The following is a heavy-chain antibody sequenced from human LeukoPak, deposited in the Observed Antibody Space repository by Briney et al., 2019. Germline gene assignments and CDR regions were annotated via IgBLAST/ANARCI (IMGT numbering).Heavy chain of an antibody. V-gene: IGHV3-30*02. J-gene: IGHJ4*02. D-gene: IGHD3-10*01. CDR2: IRYDGSSK. Sequence: GGSLRLSCAASGFTFSRYDMHWVRQAPGKGLEWVAFIRYDGSSKYYADSVKGRFSISRDNSKNMQYLQMNSLRAEDTAVYYCARASRGVTDFDYWGQGSLVTVSS. CDR3: ARASRGVTDFDY. CDR1: GFTFSRYD.